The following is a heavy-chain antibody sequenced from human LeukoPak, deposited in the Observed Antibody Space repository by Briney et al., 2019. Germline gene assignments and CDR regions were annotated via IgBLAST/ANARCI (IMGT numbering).Heavy chain of an antibody. Sequence: PSETLSLTCTVSGGSISSHYWSWIRQPPGKGLEWIGYIYYSGSTNYNPSLKSRVTISVDTSKNQFSLKLSSVTAADTAVYYCAASPGGTFDYWGQGTLVTVSS. CDR2: IYYSGST. CDR3: AASPGGTFDY. V-gene: IGHV4-59*08. CDR1: GGSISSHY. J-gene: IGHJ4*02. D-gene: IGHD1-26*01.